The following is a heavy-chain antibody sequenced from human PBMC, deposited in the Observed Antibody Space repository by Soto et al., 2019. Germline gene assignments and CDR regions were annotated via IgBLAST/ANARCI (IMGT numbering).Heavy chain of an antibody. V-gene: IGHV3-33*01. J-gene: IGHJ6*04. D-gene: IGHD2-8*02. CDR2: IWYDGSNK. CDR3: ERAGIHDPILTDV. Sequence: PGGSLRLSCAASGFTFSSYGMHWVRQAPGKGLEWVAVIWYDGSNKYYADSVKGRFTISRDNSKNTLYPQMNSLRAEDTAVYYCERAGIHDPILTDVWGKGTTVSVSS. CDR1: GFTFSSYG.